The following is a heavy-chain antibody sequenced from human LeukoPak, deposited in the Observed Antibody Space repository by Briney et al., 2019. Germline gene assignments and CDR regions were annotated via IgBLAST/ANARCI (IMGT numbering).Heavy chain of an antibody. Sequence: PGGSLRLSCAASGFTFSSFEMNWVRQAPGKGLEWVSSISSSSSYIYYADSVKGRFTISRDNAKNSLYLQMNSLRAEDTAVYYCACRHRGQNVVPWGQGTLVTVSS. D-gene: IGHD2-15*01. CDR3: ACRHRGQNVVP. CDR1: GFTFSSFE. J-gene: IGHJ5*02. CDR2: ISSSSSYI. V-gene: IGHV3-21*01.